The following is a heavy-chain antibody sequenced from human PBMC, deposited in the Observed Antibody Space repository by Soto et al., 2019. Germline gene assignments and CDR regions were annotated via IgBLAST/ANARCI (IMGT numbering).Heavy chain of an antibody. Sequence: GESLKISCEASGYSFTTYWISWVRQMPGKGLEWMGAIDPRDSYTKYSPSFQGHVTISVDKSISTAYLQWNSLKASDTAIYYCAREKSDLELFNWLDPWGQGTLVTVSS. CDR3: AREKSDLELFNWLDP. V-gene: IGHV5-10-1*01. CDR1: GYSFTTYW. J-gene: IGHJ5*02. CDR2: IDPRDSYT. D-gene: IGHD1-7*01.